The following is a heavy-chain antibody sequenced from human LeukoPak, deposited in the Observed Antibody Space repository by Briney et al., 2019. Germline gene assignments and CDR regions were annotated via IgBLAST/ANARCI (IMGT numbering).Heavy chain of an antibody. V-gene: IGHV3-7*03. CDR1: GFTFRKYW. CDR3: VRELFFQFDY. CDR2: IAANGNDK. J-gene: IGHJ4*02. Sequence: GGSLRLSCAASGFTFRKYWMAWVRQAPGQGLEWVATIAANGNDKDYEDSVKGRFTISRDNARNSLSLQIDSLRAEDTALYYCVRELFFQFDYWGQGAPVTVSS.